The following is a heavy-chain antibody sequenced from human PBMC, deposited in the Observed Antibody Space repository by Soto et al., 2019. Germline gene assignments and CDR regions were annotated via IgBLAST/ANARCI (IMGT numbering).Heavy chain of an antibody. CDR1: GFTFSSYA. CDR3: ARDPGGGFTMIVVALDY. J-gene: IGHJ4*02. CDR2: ISYDGSNK. D-gene: IGHD3-22*01. Sequence: GRLVRLSCAASGFTFSSYAMHWVRQAPGKGLEWVAVISYDGSNKYYADSVKGRFTISRDNSKNTLYLQMNSLRAEDTAVYYCARDPGGGFTMIVVALDYWGQGTLVTVSS. V-gene: IGHV3-30-3*01.